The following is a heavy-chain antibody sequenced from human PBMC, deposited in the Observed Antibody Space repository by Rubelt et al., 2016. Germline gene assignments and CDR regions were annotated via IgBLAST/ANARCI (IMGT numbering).Heavy chain of an antibody. V-gene: IGHV3-30*02. CDR2: IRYDGSNK. Sequence: QVQLVESGGGVVQPGRSLRLSCAASGFSFSTYSIHWVRQAPGKGLEWVAFIRYDGSNKYSADSVKGRFTISRDNSKNTLYLQMNSLRAEDTAVYYCAKDIDTSGPFDYWGQGTLVTVSS. CDR3: AKDIDTSGPFDY. D-gene: IGHD3-22*01. J-gene: IGHJ4*02. CDR1: GFSFSTYS.